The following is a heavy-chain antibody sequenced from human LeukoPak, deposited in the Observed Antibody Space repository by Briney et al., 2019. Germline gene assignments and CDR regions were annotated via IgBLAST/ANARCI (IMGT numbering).Heavy chain of an antibody. CDR2: INQDGSEK. D-gene: IGHD2-21*01. CDR1: GFTFSSYW. J-gene: IGHJ4*02. Sequence: GGSLRLSCAASGFTFSSYWMGWCRQAPGKGREWGANINQDGSEKNYVDSVKGRFTISRDNAENLLYLQMSSLRVEDTAEFYCVRSRHNNGLFPFGHWGQGALVTVSS. V-gene: IGHV3-7*01. CDR3: VRSRHNNGLFPFGH.